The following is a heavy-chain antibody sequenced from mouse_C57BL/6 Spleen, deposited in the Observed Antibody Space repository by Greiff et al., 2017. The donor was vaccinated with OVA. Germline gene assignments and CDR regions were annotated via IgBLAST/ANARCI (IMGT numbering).Heavy chain of an antibody. CDR3: ARGGGYSSFAY. J-gene: IGHJ3*01. CDR1: GYAFSSYW. V-gene: IGHV1-80*01. Sequence: VQLVESGAELVKPGASVKISCKASGYAFSSYWMNWVKQRPGKGLEWIGQIYPGDGDTNYNGKFKGKATLTADKSSSTAYMQLSSLTSEDSAVYFCARGGGYSSFAYWGQGTLVTVSA. D-gene: IGHD2-3*01. CDR2: IYPGDGDT.